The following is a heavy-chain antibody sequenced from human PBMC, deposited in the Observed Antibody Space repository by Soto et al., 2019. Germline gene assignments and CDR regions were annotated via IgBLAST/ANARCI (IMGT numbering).Heavy chain of an antibody. Sequence: SETLSLTCTVSGGSISSGDYYWSWIRQPPGKGLEWIGYIYYSGSTYYNPSLKSRVTISVDTSKNLYPLKLSSVTAADAALYYCAREGRITMIVAFWGQGTLVTVSS. CDR2: IYYSGST. J-gene: IGHJ4*02. D-gene: IGHD3-22*01. CDR1: GGSISSGDYY. V-gene: IGHV4-30-4*01. CDR3: AREGRITMIVAF.